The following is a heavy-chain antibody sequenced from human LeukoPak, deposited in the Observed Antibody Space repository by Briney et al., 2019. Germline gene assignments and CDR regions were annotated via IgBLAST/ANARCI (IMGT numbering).Heavy chain of an antibody. J-gene: IGHJ4*02. CDR2: NT. V-gene: IGHV3-23*01. Sequence: PGGSLRLSCAASGFTFSSYAMSWVRQAPGKGLEWVSSNTYYTDSVKGRFIISRDNSKNTLYLKMNSLRDEDTAVYYCAKDGQPSTRSLLCRNGVCYEDYWGQGTLVTVSS. CDR1: GFTFSSYA. D-gene: IGHD2-8*01. CDR3: AKDGQPSTRSLLCRNGVCYEDY.